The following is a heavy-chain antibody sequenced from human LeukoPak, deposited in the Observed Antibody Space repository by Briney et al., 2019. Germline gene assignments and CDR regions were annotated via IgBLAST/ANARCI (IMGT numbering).Heavy chain of an antibody. CDR1: GGTFSSYA. J-gene: IGHJ6*02. D-gene: IGHD6-19*01. CDR2: IIPIFGTA. Sequence: SVKVSCKASGGTFSSYAISWVRQAPGQGLEWMGGIIPIFGTATYAQKFQGRVTITADESTSTAYMELSSLRSEDTAVYYCAGDSSGWPPLSYMDVWGQGTTVTVSS. CDR3: AGDSSGWPPLSYMDV. V-gene: IGHV1-69*13.